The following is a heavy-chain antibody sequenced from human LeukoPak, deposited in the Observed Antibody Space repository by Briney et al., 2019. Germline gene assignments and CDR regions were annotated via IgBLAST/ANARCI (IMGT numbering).Heavy chain of an antibody. J-gene: IGHJ4*02. V-gene: IGHV4-34*01. CDR3: ARVPRRITIFGVVIIPHPFDY. Sequence: SETLSLTCAVYGGSFSGYYWSWIRQPPGKGLEWIGEINHIGSTNYNPSLKSRVTISVDTSKNQFSLKLSSVTAADTAVYYCARVPRRITIFGVVIIPHPFDYWGQGTLVTVSS. D-gene: IGHD3-3*01. CDR2: INHIGST. CDR1: GGSFSGYY.